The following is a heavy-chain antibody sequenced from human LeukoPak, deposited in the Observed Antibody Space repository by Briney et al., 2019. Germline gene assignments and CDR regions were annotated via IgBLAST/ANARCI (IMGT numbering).Heavy chain of an antibody. D-gene: IGHD2-15*01. CDR3: ARDRPRYCSGGSCYSVPYYYYMDV. CDR1: GYTFTSYD. CDR2: MNPNSGNT. V-gene: IGHV1-8*02. J-gene: IGHJ6*03. Sequence: VASVKVSCKASGYTFTSYDINWVRQATGQGLEWMGWMNPNSGNTGYAQKFQGRVTMTRDTSISTAYMELSRLRSDDTAVYYCARDRPRYCSGGSCYSVPYYYYMDVWGKGTTVTISS.